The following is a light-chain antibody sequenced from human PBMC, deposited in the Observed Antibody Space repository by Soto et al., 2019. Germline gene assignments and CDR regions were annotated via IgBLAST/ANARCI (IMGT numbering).Light chain of an antibody. CDR3: SSYAGSNNVV. Sequence: QSALSQPPSASGSPGQSVTISCTGTSSDVGGYHYVSWYQHHPGKAPKLMIYEVTKRPSGVPDRFSGSKSGNTASLTVSGLQAEDDSDYYCSSYAGSNNVVFGGGTKVTVL. CDR2: EVT. CDR1: SSDVGGYHY. J-gene: IGLJ2*01. V-gene: IGLV2-8*01.